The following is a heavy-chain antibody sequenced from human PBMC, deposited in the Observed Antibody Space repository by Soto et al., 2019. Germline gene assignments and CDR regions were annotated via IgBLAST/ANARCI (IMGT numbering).Heavy chain of an antibody. D-gene: IGHD2-15*01. CDR3: ARHLVVAATTYNWFDL. J-gene: IGHJ5*02. CDR1: GGSISSSSYY. V-gene: IGHV4-39*01. CDR2: IFYSGST. Sequence: SATLSLTCTVSGGSISSSSYYWGWIRQLPGEGLEWIGSIFYSGSTYYNPSPRSRVTIYIDSSKNQFSLKLSSVTAADTAVYYCARHLVVAATTYNWFDLWGQGTLVTVSS.